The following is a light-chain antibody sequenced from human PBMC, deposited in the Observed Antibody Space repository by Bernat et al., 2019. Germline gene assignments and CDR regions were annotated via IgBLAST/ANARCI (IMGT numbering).Light chain of an antibody. CDR2: EVS. CDR3: SSYAGSNNYV. V-gene: IGLV2-8*01. J-gene: IGLJ1*01. CDR1: SSDVGGYNY. Sequence: QSALTQPPSASGSPGQSVTISCTGTSSDVGGYNYVSWYQQHPDKAPQLIISEVSKRPSGFPDRFSGSKSGNTASLTVSGLQAEDEADYYCSSYAGSNNYVFGTGTKVTVL.